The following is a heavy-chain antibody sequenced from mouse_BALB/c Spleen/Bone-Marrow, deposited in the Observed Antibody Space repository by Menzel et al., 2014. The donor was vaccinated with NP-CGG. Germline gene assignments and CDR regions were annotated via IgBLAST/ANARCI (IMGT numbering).Heavy chain of an antibody. CDR1: GFNIKDTY. Sequence: VQLQQSGAELVKPGASVKLPCTASGFNIKDTYMHWVKQRPEQGLEWIGRIDPANGNTKYDPKFQGKATITADTSSNTAYLQLSSLTSEDTAVYYCARWEYYAMDYWGRGTSVTVSS. CDR2: IDPANGNT. V-gene: IGHV14-3*02. CDR3: ARWEYYAMDY. J-gene: IGHJ4*01. D-gene: IGHD4-1*01.